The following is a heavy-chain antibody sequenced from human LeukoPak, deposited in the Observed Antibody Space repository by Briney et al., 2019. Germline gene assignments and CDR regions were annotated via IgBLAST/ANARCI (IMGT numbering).Heavy chain of an antibody. CDR2: IQYDGSNQ. Sequence: SGGSLRLSCGASGFTFSSYGIHWVRQAPGKGLEWVAFIQYDGSNQYHADSVKGRFTISRDNSKNTLFLQMDSLRDEDTAVYYCAKDDSPGKEWLEVIDYWGQGTLVTVSS. CDR3: AKDDSPGKEWLEVIDY. D-gene: IGHD3-3*01. CDR1: GFTFSSYG. J-gene: IGHJ4*02. V-gene: IGHV3-30*02.